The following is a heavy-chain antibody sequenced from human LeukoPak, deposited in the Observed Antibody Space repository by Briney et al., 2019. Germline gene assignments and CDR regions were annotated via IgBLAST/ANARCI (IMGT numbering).Heavy chain of an antibody. D-gene: IGHD3-10*01. J-gene: IGHJ3*02. Sequence: GGSLRLSCAASGFTFSSYAMSWVRQPPGKGLEWVSHISGSRITTYYADSVKGRFTISRDNSKNTLYLQMNSLKTEDTAVYYCTRLKMVRGVAAFDIWGQGTMVTVSS. CDR1: GFTFSSYA. CDR2: ISGSRITT. V-gene: IGHV3-23*01. CDR3: TRLKMVRGVAAFDI.